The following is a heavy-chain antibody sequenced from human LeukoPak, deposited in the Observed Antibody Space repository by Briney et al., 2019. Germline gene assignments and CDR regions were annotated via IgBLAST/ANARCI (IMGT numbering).Heavy chain of an antibody. J-gene: IGHJ4*02. D-gene: IGHD4-17*01. CDR3: ARSLYGDFY. V-gene: IGHV3-74*01. CDR1: GFTFSTYW. CDR2: IKRDGSST. Sequence: PGGSLRLSCAASGFTFSTYWMHWVRQTPGKGLVWVSRIKRDGSSTNYADPVKGRFTISRDNAKNTLYLQMDSLRADDTAVYYCARSLYGDFYWGQGTLVTVSS.